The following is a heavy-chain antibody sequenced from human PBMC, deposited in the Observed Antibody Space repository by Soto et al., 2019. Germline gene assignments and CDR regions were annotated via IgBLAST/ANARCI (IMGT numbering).Heavy chain of an antibody. D-gene: IGHD6-13*01. V-gene: IGHV4-34*01. Sequence: SETLSLTCAVYGGSFSGYYWSWIRQPPGKGLEWIGEINHSGSTNYNPSLKSRVTISVDTSKNQFSPKLSPVTAADTAVYYCARGFHPYSSSWGYWGQGTLVTVSS. J-gene: IGHJ4*02. CDR2: INHSGST. CDR1: GGSFSGYY. CDR3: ARGFHPYSSSWGY.